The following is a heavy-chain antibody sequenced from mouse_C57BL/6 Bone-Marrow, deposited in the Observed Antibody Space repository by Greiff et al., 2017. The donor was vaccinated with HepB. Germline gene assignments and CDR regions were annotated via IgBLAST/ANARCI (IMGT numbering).Heavy chain of an antibody. CDR3: TEGYDYFDY. CDR2: IDPENGDT. Sequence: VQLQQSGAELVRPGASVKLSCTASGFNIKDDYMHWVKQRPEQGLEWIGWIDPENGDTEYASKFQGKATITADTSSNTAYLQLSSLTSEETAVYYCTEGYDYFDYWGQGTTLTVSS. V-gene: IGHV14-4*01. J-gene: IGHJ2*01. D-gene: IGHD3-2*02. CDR1: GFNIKDDY.